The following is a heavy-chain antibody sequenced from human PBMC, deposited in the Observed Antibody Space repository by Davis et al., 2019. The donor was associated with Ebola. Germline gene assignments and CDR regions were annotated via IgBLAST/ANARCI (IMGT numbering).Heavy chain of an antibody. J-gene: IGHJ3*02. CDR3: ASAFPGISSGWYWSAFDI. Sequence: PGGSLRLSCAASGFTFSDYYMSWIRQAPGKGLEWVSYISSSSSYTNYADSVKGRFTISRDNAKNSLYLQMNSLRAEDTAVYYCASAFPGISSGWYWSAFDIWGQGTMVTVSS. D-gene: IGHD6-19*01. CDR1: GFTFSDYY. V-gene: IGHV3-11*06. CDR2: ISSSSSYT.